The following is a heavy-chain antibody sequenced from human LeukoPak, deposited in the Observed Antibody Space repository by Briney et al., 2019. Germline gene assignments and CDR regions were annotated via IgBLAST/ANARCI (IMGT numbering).Heavy chain of an antibody. CDR1: GFTFSNYG. V-gene: IGHV3-66*01. J-gene: IGHJ4*02. CDR2: IYSGGNT. CDR3: ARDWGYSSSWYEGDY. Sequence: GGSLRLSCAASGFTFSNYGMSWVRQAPGKGLQWVSVIYSGGNTYYADSVKGRFTISRDNSKNTLYLQMNSLRAEDTAVYYCARDWGYSSSWYEGDYWGQGTLVTVSS. D-gene: IGHD6-13*01.